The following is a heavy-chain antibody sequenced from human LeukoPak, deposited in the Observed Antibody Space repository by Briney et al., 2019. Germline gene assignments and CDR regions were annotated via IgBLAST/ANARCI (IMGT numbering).Heavy chain of an antibody. Sequence: GASVKVSCKASGYTFTSYDINWVRQATGQGLEWMGWMNPNSGNTGYAQKFQGRVTITRNTSISTAYMELSSLRSEDTAVYYCARTAARRQNWFDPWGQGTLVTVSS. CDR2: MNPNSGNT. J-gene: IGHJ5*02. CDR3: ARTAARRQNWFDP. V-gene: IGHV1-8*01. D-gene: IGHD6-6*01. CDR1: GYTFTSYD.